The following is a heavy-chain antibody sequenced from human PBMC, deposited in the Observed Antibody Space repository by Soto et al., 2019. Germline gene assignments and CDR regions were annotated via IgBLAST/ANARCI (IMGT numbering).Heavy chain of an antibody. D-gene: IGHD3-10*01. CDR3: ARDRITMVRGVIGWNWFDP. J-gene: IGHJ5*02. Sequence: PSETLSLTCTVSGGSISSYYWSWIRQPAGKGLEWIGRIYTSGSTNYNPSLKSRVTMSVDTSKNQFSLKLSSVTAADSAVYYCARDRITMVRGVIGWNWFDPWGQGTLVTVSS. V-gene: IGHV4-4*07. CDR2: IYTSGST. CDR1: GGSISSYY.